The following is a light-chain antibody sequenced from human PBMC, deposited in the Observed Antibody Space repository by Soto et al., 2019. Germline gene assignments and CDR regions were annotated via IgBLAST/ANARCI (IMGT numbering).Light chain of an antibody. CDR3: SSYTSSSTWV. V-gene: IGLV2-14*01. J-gene: IGLJ3*02. CDR1: SSDVGCYNY. Sequence: QSALTQPASVSGSPGQSITISCTGTSSDVGCYNYVSWYQQHPGKAPKLMIYEVSNRPSGVSNRFSGSKSGNTASLTISGLQVEDEADYYCSSYTSSSTWVFGGGTKLTVL. CDR2: EVS.